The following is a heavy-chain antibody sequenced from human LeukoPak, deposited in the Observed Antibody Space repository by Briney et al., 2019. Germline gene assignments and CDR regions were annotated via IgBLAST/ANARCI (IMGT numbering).Heavy chain of an antibody. D-gene: IGHD3-3*02. CDR3: AALARDS. V-gene: IGHV3-53*01. CDR2: IHNDGST. J-gene: IGHJ4*02. Sequence: PGGSLRLSCAASGFIVSSNYMTWVRQATGEGLEWVSVIHNDGSTYYTDSVKGRFTISRDNSKNTLYLQMNSLRVEDTAVYYCAALARDSWGQGTLVTVSS. CDR1: GFIVSSNY.